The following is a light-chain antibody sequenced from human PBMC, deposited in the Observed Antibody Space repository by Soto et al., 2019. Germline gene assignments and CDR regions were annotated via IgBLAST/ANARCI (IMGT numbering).Light chain of an antibody. J-gene: IGKJ1*01. V-gene: IGKV3-15*01. CDR2: DTS. CDR3: QQYNNWWA. Sequence: IVMTQSPATLSVSPGERATLSCRASQSISSNLAWYQQKPGQAPRLLIYDTSTRASGIPARFSGSGSGTEFTLTISSLQSEDFAVYYCQQYNNWWAFGQGTKVDI. CDR1: QSISSN.